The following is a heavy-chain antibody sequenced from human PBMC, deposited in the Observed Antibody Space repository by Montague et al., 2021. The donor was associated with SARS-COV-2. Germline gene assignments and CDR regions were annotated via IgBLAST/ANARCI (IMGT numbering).Heavy chain of an antibody. D-gene: IGHD3-3*01. Sequence: SDTLSLTRSVSGGSISSYYWSWIRQPPGKGLEWIGYIYYSGSTNYNPSLKSRVTISVDTSKNQFSLKLSSVTAADTAVYYCARAPVAHITIFGVVTSFDYWGQGTLVTVSS. V-gene: IGHV4-59*07. CDR1: GGSISSYY. CDR3: ARAPVAHITIFGVVTSFDY. J-gene: IGHJ4*02. CDR2: IYYSGST.